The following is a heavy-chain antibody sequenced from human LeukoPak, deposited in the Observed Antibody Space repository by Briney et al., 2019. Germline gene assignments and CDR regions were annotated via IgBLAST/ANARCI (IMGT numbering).Heavy chain of an antibody. CDR1: GFTFSSYS. CDR2: ISSSSSYI. CDR3: ARVRADAYGDYGPGDY. V-gene: IGHV3-21*01. D-gene: IGHD4-17*01. J-gene: IGHJ4*02. Sequence: GGSLRLSCAASGFTFSSYSMNWVRQAPGKGLEWVSAISSSSSYIYYAESVKGRFTISRDNAKNSLYLQMNSLRAEDTAVYYCARVRADAYGDYGPGDYWGQGTLVTVSS.